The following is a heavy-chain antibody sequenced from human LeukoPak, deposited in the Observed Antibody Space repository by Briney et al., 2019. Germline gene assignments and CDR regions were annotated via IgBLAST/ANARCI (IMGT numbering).Heavy chain of an antibody. CDR3: TTDTLDSLSGDRTPIQH. D-gene: IGHD2-15*01. J-gene: IGHJ1*01. CDR1: GFTFSNAW. V-gene: IGHV3-15*01. CDR2: IKSKTDGGTT. Sequence: GGSLRLSCAASGFTFSNAWMSWVRQAPGKGLEWVGRIKSKTDGGTTDYAAPVKGRFTISRDDSKNTLYLQMNSLKTEDTAVYYCTTDTLDSLSGDRTPIQHWGQGTLVTVSS.